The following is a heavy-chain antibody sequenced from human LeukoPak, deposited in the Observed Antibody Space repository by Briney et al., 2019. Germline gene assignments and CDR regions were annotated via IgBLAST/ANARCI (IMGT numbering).Heavy chain of an antibody. CDR3: ARGGLWFGDNVFDI. CDR2: IKQDGSEK. D-gene: IGHD3-10*01. V-gene: IGHV3-7*03. J-gene: IGHJ3*02. Sequence: GGSLRLSCAASGFSFSNYWMSWVRQAPGKGLDWVANIKQDGSEKNYVDSVKGRFTISRDNAKKSLYLQMNSLRAEDTAVYYWARGGLWFGDNVFDIWGRGTMVTVSS. CDR1: GFSFSNYW.